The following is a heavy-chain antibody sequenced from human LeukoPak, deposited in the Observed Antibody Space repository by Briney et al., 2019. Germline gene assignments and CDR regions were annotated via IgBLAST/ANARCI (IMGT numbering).Heavy chain of an antibody. V-gene: IGHV3-30*04. CDR1: GFTFSSYA. Sequence: PGRSLRLSCAASGFTFSSYAMHWVRQAPGKGLEWVAVISYDGSNKYYADSVKGRFTISRDNSKNTLYLQMNSLRAEDTAVYYCARDGIGFYGGNSYYFDYWGQGTLVTVSS. CDR3: ARDGIGFYGGNSYYFDY. D-gene: IGHD4-23*01. J-gene: IGHJ4*02. CDR2: ISYDGSNK.